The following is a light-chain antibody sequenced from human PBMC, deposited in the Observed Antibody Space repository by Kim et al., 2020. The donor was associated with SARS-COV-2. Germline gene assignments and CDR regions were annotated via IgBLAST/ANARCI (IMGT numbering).Light chain of an antibody. CDR2: DVS. Sequence: QSALTQPASVSGSPGQSITISCTGTSSDVGGYNYVSWYQQHPGKAPKLMIYDVSNRPSGVFNRFSGSKSGNTASLTISGLQAEDEADYYCSSYTSSSPWVFGGGTQLTVL. CDR3: SSYTSSSPWV. V-gene: IGLV2-14*03. CDR1: SSDVGGYNY. J-gene: IGLJ3*02.